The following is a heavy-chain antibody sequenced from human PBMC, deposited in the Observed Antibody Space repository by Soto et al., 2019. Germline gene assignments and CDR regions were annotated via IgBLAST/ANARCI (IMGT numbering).Heavy chain of an antibody. CDR2: IKSKTDGGTT. Sequence: EVQLVESGGGLVKPGGSLRLSCAASGFTFSNAWMSWVRQAPGKGLEWVGRIKSKTDGGTTDYAAPVKGRFTISRDDSKNTLYLQMNSLKTEDTAVDYCTTEALVRGVIITITRDYWGQGTLVTVSS. CDR3: TTEALVRGVIITITRDY. CDR1: GFTFSNAW. J-gene: IGHJ4*02. D-gene: IGHD3-10*01. V-gene: IGHV3-15*01.